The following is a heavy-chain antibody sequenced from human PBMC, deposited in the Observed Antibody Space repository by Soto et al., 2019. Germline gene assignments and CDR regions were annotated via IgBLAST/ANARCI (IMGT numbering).Heavy chain of an antibody. CDR1: GEALGSGQSY. Sequence: QVQLQESGPGLVKSSETLSLICFVSGEALGSGQSYWNWIRQAPGKGLEWIGQTFVTGATKYSASLKSRVPRYVDTSKSQISLTLTSVTAADSATYFCARGRSDSAGSSFGRRMDVWGQGTTVTVSS. V-gene: IGHV4-61*01. J-gene: IGHJ6*02. CDR2: TFVTGAT. CDR3: ARGRSDSAGSSFGRRMDV. D-gene: IGHD3-10*01.